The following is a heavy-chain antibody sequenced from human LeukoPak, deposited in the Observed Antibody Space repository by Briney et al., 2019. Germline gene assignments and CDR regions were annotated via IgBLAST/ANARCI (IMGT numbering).Heavy chain of an antibody. Sequence: SGTLSLTCTVSGGSTSRYYWSWIRQPPGKRLEWLGYIYYSGSTTYNPSLKSRLTISVDTSKNQLSLKLISLTAADTAVYYCARLPGIAAVWGQGTLVTVSS. V-gene: IGHV4-59*08. CDR2: IYYSGST. CDR1: GGSTSRYY. J-gene: IGHJ4*02. D-gene: IGHD6-13*01. CDR3: ARLPGIAAV.